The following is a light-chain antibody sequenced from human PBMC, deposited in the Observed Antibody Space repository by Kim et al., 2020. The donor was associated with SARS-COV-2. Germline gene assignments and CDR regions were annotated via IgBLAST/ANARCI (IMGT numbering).Light chain of an antibody. V-gene: IGLV6-57*03. CDR1: SGSIDDNY. CDR2: EDD. J-gene: IGLJ2*01. Sequence: GRTVTSSCARSSGSIDDNYVQWYQQRPDGVPTSVIYEDDQRPSGVSDRFSGSIDNASNSASLTISGLRTEDEADYYCQSYNRDNVLFGGGTQLTVL. CDR3: QSYNRDNVL.